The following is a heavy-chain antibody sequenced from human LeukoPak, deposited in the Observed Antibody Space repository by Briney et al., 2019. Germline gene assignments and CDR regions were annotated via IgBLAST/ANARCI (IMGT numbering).Heavy chain of an antibody. J-gene: IGHJ4*02. CDR2: INPSGGSI. CDR3: ARDLIMITFGGGLDY. D-gene: IGHD3-16*01. CDR1: GYTFTSYY. Sequence: ASVKVSCKASGYTFTSYYMHWVRQAPGQGLEWMGIINPSGGSISYAQKFQGRVTMTRDTSTSTVYMELSSLRSEDTAVYYCARDLIMITFGGGLDYWGQGTLVTVSS. V-gene: IGHV1-46*03.